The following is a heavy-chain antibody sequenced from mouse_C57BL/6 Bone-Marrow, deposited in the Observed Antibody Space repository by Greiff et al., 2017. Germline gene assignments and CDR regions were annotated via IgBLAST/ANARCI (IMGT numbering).Heavy chain of an antibody. CDR1: GYTFTSSW. CDR3: ATYYDGMAWFAY. Sequence: VQLPQPGAELVRPGTSVKLSCKASGYTFTSSWMHWVKQRPGQGLEWIGVIDPSDSYTNYNQKFKGKATLTVDTSSSTAYMQLSSLTSEDSAVYYCATYYDGMAWFAYWGQGTLVTVSA. J-gene: IGHJ3*01. CDR2: IDPSDSYT. D-gene: IGHD1-1*01. V-gene: IGHV1-59*01.